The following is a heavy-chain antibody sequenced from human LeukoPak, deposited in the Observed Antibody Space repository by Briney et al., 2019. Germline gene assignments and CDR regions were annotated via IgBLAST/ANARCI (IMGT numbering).Heavy chain of an antibody. D-gene: IGHD1-26*01. CDR3: ARLRSGSTPPPPYYYYGLDV. Sequence: SETLSLTYTVSGGPISDFYWSWSRQSPEKGLEWIGYIFYCGNTNYNPSLRSRVTISVDTSKKQFSLRLTSVTAADTAVYYCARLRSGSTPPPPYYYYGLDVWGQGTTVTVSS. V-gene: IGHV4-59*01. CDR2: IFYCGNT. J-gene: IGHJ6*02. CDR1: GGPISDFY.